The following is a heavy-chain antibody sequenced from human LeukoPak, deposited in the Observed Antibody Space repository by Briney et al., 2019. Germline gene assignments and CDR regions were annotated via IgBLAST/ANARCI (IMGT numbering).Heavy chain of an antibody. Sequence: SETLSLTCTVSGGSISSSSYYWGWIRQPPGTGLEWIGSIYYSGSTYYNPSLKSRVTISVDTSKNQFSLKLSSVTAADTAVYYCARLPYSSSWYLSHYFDYWGQGTLVTVSS. J-gene: IGHJ4*02. CDR1: GGSISSSSYY. CDR3: ARLPYSSSWYLSHYFDY. V-gene: IGHV4-39*01. CDR2: IYYSGST. D-gene: IGHD6-13*01.